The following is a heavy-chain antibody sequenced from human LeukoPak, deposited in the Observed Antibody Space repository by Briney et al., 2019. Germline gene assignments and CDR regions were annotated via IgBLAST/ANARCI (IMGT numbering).Heavy chain of an antibody. CDR1: SYSISSGYY. CDR3: ALDPADRGAYYFDN. Sequence: SETLSLTCDVSSYSISSGYYWGWIRQPPGKGLEWIGSIYHNGRPYYNPSLKSRVTMSVDTSKKHFSLKLNSVTAADTALYYCALDPADRGAYYFDNWGQGTLVTVSS. D-gene: IGHD1-26*01. CDR2: IYHNGRP. J-gene: IGHJ4*02. V-gene: IGHV4-38-2*01.